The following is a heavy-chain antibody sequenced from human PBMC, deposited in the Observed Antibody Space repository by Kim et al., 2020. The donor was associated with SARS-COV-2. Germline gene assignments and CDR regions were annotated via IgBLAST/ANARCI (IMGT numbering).Heavy chain of an antibody. V-gene: IGHV1-3*01. J-gene: IGHJ5*02. CDR1: GYTLKSYA. CDR2: INAANGNT. CDR3: ARDGQVNSETTMNLNWFDP. D-gene: IGHD5-18*01. Sequence: ASVKVSCKASGYTLKSYAMHWVRQVPGQRLEWMGWINAANGNTKYAQNLQDRVTITRDTSANTTYMELSSLRSEDTALYFCARDGQVNSETTMNLNWFDPGGQGTLVTVST.